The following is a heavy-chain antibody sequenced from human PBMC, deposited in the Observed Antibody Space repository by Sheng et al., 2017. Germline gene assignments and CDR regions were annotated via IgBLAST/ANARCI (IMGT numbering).Heavy chain of an antibody. D-gene: IGHD4-17*01. CDR3: ARSMHGDYSLNHAFDI. Sequence: QVQLMQSGAEVKKPGSSVKVSCKASGGAFSSHAIHWLRQAPGQGLEWMGGIIPLLGMENYAQKFQDRVSITADKSTIFAYMELSSLGSEDTAVYFCARSMHGDYSLNHAFDIWGQGTMVTVSS. CDR2: IIPLLGME. V-gene: IGHV1-69*04. J-gene: IGHJ3*02. CDR1: GGAFSSHA.